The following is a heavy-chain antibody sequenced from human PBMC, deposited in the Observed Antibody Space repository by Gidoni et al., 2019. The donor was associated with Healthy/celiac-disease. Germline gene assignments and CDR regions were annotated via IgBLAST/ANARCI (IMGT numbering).Heavy chain of an antibody. D-gene: IGHD3-9*01. V-gene: IGHV4-31*03. J-gene: IGHJ3*02. Sequence: QVQLQESGPGLVKPSQTLSLTCTFSGGSISSGGYYWSWIRQHPGKGLEWIGYIYYSGSTYYNPSLKSRVTISVDTSKNQFSLKLSSVTAADTAVYYCARQYYDILTGYIWVDAFDIWGQGTMVTVSS. CDR3: ARQYYDILTGYIWVDAFDI. CDR2: IYYSGST. CDR1: GGSISSGGYY.